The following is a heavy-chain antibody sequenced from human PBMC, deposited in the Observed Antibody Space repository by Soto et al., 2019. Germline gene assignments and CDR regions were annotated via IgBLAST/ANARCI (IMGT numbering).Heavy chain of an antibody. CDR2: INPNSGGT. CDR3: ARALPPRLRYFDWPEYYYGMDV. D-gene: IGHD3-9*01. Sequence: QVQLVQSGAEVKKPGASVKVSCKASGYTFTGYYMYWVRQAPGQGLEWMGWINPNSGGTNYAQKFQGWVTMTRDTSISTAYMELSRLRSDDTAVYYCARALPPRLRYFDWPEYYYGMDVWGQGTTVTVSS. CDR1: GYTFTGYY. J-gene: IGHJ6*02. V-gene: IGHV1-2*04.